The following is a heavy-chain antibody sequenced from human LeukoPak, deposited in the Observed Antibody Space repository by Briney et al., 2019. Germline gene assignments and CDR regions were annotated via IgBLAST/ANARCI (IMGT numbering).Heavy chain of an antibody. CDR3: ATLNYYGSGSYYNEVVDYFDY. CDR1: GFTFSDYY. D-gene: IGHD3-10*01. Sequence: GGSLRLSCAASGFTFSDYYMSWIRQAPGKGLEWVSYISSSGSTIYYADSVKGRFTISRDNAKNSLYLQMNSLRAEGTAVYYCATLNYYGSGSYYNEVVDYFDYWGQGTLVTVSS. CDR2: ISSSGSTI. V-gene: IGHV3-11*01. J-gene: IGHJ4*02.